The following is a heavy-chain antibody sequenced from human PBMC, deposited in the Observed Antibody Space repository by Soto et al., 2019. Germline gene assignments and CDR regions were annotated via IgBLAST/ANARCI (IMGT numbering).Heavy chain of an antibody. J-gene: IGHJ4*02. CDR3: XRXXXXXXXTYFDY. V-gene: IGHV4-59*08. CDR2: IYYSGST. Sequence: QVQLQESGPGXVXPSXXXSLTCTVSGGXIXSYYWSWIRQPPGKGLEWIGYIYYSGSTNYNPSLKSRVTISVDTSKNQFSLKLNSMTAADTAVYXXXRXXXXXXXTYFDYWGQGTLVTVSS. CDR1: GGXIXSYY.